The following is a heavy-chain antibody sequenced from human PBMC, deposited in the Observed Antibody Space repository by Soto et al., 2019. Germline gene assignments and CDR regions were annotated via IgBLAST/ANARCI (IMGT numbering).Heavy chain of an antibody. V-gene: IGHV4-4*02. CDR2: IYHSGST. D-gene: IGHD3-10*01. J-gene: IGHJ5*02. Sequence: QVQLQESGPGLVKPSGTLSLTCAVSGGSISSSNWWSWVRQPPGKGLEWIGEIYHSGSTNYNPSLKSRVAITVDKSKNQFSLKLSSVTAADTAVYYCARSYMVRGVANWFDPWGQGTLVTVSS. CDR1: GGSISSSNW. CDR3: ARSYMVRGVANWFDP.